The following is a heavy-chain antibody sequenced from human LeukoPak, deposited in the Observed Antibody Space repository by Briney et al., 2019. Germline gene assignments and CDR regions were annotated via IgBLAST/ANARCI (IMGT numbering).Heavy chain of an antibody. V-gene: IGHV1-69*05. Sequence: SVKVSCKACGYTFTSYGISWVRQAPGQGLEWMGRIIPIFGTANYAQKFQGRVTITTDEYTSTAYMELSSMTSEDTAVYYCAMARDYYDSSGYFLYWGQGTLVTVSP. D-gene: IGHD3-22*01. CDR1: GYTFTSYG. CDR2: IIPIFGTA. CDR3: AMARDYYDSSGYFLY. J-gene: IGHJ4*02.